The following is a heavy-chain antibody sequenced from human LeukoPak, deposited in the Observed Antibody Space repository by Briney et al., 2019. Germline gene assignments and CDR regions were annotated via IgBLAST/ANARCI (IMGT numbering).Heavy chain of an antibody. V-gene: IGHV1-69*13. CDR3: ARDDEGIAAGYDAFDI. D-gene: IGHD6-13*01. J-gene: IGHJ3*02. CDR1: GGTFSSYD. Sequence: GASVKVSCKASGGTFSSYDISWVRQAPGQGLEWMGGIIPIFGTTNYAQKFQGRVTITADESTSTAYMELSSLRSEDTAVYYCARDDEGIAAGYDAFDIWGQGTMVTVSS. CDR2: IIPIFGTT.